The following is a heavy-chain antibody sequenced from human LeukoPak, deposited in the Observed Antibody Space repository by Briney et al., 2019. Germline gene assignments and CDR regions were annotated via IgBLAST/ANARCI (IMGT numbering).Heavy chain of an antibody. CDR3: ARTYCSSTSCYFYWFDP. V-gene: IGHV1-46*01. Sequence: ASVKVSCKASGYTFTSYYMHWVRQAPGQGLEWMGIINPSGGSTSYAQKFRGRVTMTRDTSTSTVYMELSSLRSEDTAVYYCARTYCSSTSCYFYWFDPWGQGTLVTVSS. D-gene: IGHD2-2*01. J-gene: IGHJ5*02. CDR2: INPSGGST. CDR1: GYTFTSYY.